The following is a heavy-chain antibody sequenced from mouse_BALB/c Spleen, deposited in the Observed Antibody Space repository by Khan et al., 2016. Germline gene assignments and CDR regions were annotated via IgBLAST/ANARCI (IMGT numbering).Heavy chain of an antibody. D-gene: IGHD2-10*02. CDR3: AREGYGNYVDY. CDR2: TDPYYGST. CDR1: GYSFTGYN. J-gene: IGHJ2*01. V-gene: IGHV1-39*01. Sequence: EVQLQESGPELEKPGASVKISCKASGYSFTGYNMNWVKQSNGKSLEWIGNTDPYYGSTGYHQKFKGKATLTVDKSSSTAYMQLKRLTSEDSAVYYCAREGYGNYVDYWGKGTTLTVSS.